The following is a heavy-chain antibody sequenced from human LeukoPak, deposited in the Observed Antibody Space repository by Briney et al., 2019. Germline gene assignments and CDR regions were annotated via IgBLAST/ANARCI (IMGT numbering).Heavy chain of an antibody. J-gene: IGHJ4*02. V-gene: IGHV1-8*01. CDR2: MNPNRCNT. CDR1: GYTFTSYD. D-gene: IGHD3-10*01. CDR3: ARVLWFGELGFYY. Sequence: ASVKVSCKASGYTFTSYDINWVRQATGQGLEWMGWMNPNRCNTGYAQKFQGRVTMTRNTSISTAYMELSSLRSEDTAVYYCARVLWFGELGFYYWGQGTLVTVSS.